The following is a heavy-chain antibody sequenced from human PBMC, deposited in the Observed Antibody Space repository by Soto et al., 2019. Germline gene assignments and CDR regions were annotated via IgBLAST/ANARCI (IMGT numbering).Heavy chain of an antibody. D-gene: IGHD3-22*01. J-gene: IGHJ4*02. CDR3: AKDPYYYDSSGPHDPFDY. CDR1: GFTFSSYA. Sequence: GESLRLSCAASGFTFSSYAMSWVRQAPGKGLEWVSAISGSGGSTYYADSVKGRFTISRDNSKNTLYLQMNSLRAEDTAVYYCAKDPYYYDSSGPHDPFDYWGQGTLVTVSS. V-gene: IGHV3-23*01. CDR2: ISGSGGST.